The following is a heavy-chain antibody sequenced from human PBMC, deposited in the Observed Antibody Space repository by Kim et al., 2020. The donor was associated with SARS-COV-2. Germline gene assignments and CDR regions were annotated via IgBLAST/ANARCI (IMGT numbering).Heavy chain of an antibody. Sequence: PGKGLEWIGYIYYSGSTYYNPSLKSRVTISVDTSKNQFSLKLSSVTAADTAVYYCARVVVGATGWFDPWGQGTLVTVSS. J-gene: IGHJ5*02. V-gene: IGHV4-31*02. D-gene: IGHD2-15*01. CDR3: ARVVVGATGWFDP. CDR2: IYYSGST.